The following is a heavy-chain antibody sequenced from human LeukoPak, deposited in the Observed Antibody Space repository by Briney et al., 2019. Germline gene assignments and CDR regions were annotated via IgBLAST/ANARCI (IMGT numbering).Heavy chain of an antibody. CDR3: ARGECSSTSCYGAAIDY. Sequence: PSQTLSLTCTVSGGSISSGGYYWSWIRQHPGKGLEWIGYIYYSGSTYYNPYLKSRVTISVDTSKNHFSLKLSSVTAADTAVYYCARGECSSTSCYGAAIDYWGQGTLVTVSS. J-gene: IGHJ4*02. D-gene: IGHD2-2*01. CDR2: IYYSGST. V-gene: IGHV4-31*03. CDR1: GGSISSGGYY.